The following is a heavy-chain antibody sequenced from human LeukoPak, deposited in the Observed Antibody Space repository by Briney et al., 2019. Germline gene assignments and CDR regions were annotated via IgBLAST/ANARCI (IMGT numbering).Heavy chain of an antibody. CDR2: ISSSGSTI. D-gene: IGHD5-12*01. V-gene: IGHV3-11*01. Sequence: GGSLRLSCAASGFTFSDYYMSWIRQAPGKGLEWVSYISSSGSTIYYADSVKGRFTISRDNSKNTLYLQVNSLRADDTAIYYCAKSGATIWTFNYWGQGALVTVSS. CDR3: AKSGATIWTFNY. CDR1: GFTFSDYY. J-gene: IGHJ4*02.